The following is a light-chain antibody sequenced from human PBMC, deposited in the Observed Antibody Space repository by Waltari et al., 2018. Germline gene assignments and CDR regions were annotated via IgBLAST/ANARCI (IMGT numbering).Light chain of an antibody. CDR2: DVN. V-gene: IGLV2-14*03. CDR3: SSYVSSN. Sequence: HSALTQPASVSGSPGQPITIPCTGIRSDIDHYTSVSWHQQHPGKAPKLIIYDVNVRPSRVSNRFSCSKSGNTASLTISGLQADDEADYYCSSYVSSNFGSGTKVTVL. J-gene: IGLJ1*01. CDR1: RSDIDHYTS.